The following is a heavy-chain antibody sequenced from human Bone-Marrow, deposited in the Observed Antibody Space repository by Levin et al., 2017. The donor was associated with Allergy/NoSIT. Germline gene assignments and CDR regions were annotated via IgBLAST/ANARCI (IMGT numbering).Heavy chain of an antibody. D-gene: IGHD3-22*01. CDR1: GYTFTNYG. V-gene: IGHV1-18*01. CDR2: ISGYNGNR. CDR3: ARDSYFDSSATIDY. J-gene: IGHJ4*02. Sequence: GESLKISCKASGYTFTNYGISWVRQAPGHGLEWMGWISGYNGNRNYAQKLQGRVTMTTDTSTNTAYMELRSLRPDDPAVYYCARDSYFDSSATIDYWGQGTLVTVSS.